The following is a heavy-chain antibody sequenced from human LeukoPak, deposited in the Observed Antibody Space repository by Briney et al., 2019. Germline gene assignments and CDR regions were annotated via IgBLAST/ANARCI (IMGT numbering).Heavy chain of an antibody. V-gene: IGHV4-38-2*02. CDR2: IYHSGST. D-gene: IGHD6-13*01. J-gene: IGHJ4*02. Sequence: PSETLSLTCIVSGYSISSNYYWGWIRQPPGKGLEWIGSIYHSGSTYYNPSLKSRVTISVDTSKNQFSLKLSSVTAADTAVYYCARDHGMGSSWYGGIFDYWGQGTLVTVSS. CDR3: ARDHGMGSSWYGGIFDY. CDR1: GYSISSNYY.